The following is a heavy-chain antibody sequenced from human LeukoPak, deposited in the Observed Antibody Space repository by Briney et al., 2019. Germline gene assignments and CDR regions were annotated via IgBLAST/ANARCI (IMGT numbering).Heavy chain of an antibody. CDR2: IYSGGST. D-gene: IGHD5-12*01. J-gene: IGHJ3*02. CDR1: GFTVSSNY. Sequence: SGGSLRLSCAASGFTVSSNYMSWVRQAPGKGLEWVSVIYSGGSTYYADSVKGRFTISRDNSKNTLYLQMNSLRAEDTAVYYCARDARGHDAFDIWGQGTMVTVSS. V-gene: IGHV3-53*01. CDR3: ARDARGHDAFDI.